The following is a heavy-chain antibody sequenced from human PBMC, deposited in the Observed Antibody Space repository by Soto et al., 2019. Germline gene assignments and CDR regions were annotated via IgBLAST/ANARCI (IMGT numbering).Heavy chain of an antibody. CDR1: GGSISSDY. J-gene: IGHJ4*02. Sequence: QVQLQESGPRLVKPSETVSLTCTVSGGSISSDYWSWIRQPPGKGLEWIGYIYYSGSTNYNPSLKSRVTISVDTSKNQCSLKLSSVTAADTAVYYCARQAGTGSGSSLGYWGQGTLVTVSS. D-gene: IGHD3-10*01. CDR2: IYYSGST. CDR3: ARQAGTGSGSSLGY. V-gene: IGHV4-59*08.